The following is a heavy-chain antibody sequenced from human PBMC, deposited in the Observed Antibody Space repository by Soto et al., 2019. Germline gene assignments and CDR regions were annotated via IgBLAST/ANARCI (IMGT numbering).Heavy chain of an antibody. CDR3: ARGPDTYYDFSTTWFDP. J-gene: IGHJ5*02. D-gene: IGHD3-3*01. V-gene: IGHV1-8*01. CDR1: GYTFTSYD. Sequence: ASVKVSCKASGYTFTSYDINWVRQATGQGLEWMGWMNPNSGNTGYAQKFQGRVTMTRNTSISTAYMELSSLRSEDTAVYYCARGPDTYYDFSTTWFDPWGQGTPVPVSS. CDR2: MNPNSGNT.